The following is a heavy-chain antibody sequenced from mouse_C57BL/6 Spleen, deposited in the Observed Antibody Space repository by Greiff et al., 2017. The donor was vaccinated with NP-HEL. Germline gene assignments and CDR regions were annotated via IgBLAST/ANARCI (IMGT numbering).Heavy chain of an antibody. CDR3: AREAKGYAMDY. CDR1: GYAFSSSW. Sequence: VKVVESGPELVKPGASVKISCKASGYAFSSSWMNWVKQRPGKGLEWIGRIYPGDGDTNYNGKFKGKATLTADKSSSTAYMQLSSLTSEDSAVYFCAREAKGYAMDYWGQGTSVTVSS. CDR2: IYPGDGDT. V-gene: IGHV1-82*01. D-gene: IGHD1-3*01. J-gene: IGHJ4*01.